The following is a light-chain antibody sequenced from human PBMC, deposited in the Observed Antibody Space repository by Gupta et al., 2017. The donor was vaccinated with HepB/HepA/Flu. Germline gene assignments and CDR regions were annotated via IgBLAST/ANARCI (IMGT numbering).Light chain of an antibody. V-gene: IGLV2-14*01. CDR1: SGDVGGYDA. Sequence: QSALPQPASVSGSPGQSITVSCTGISGDVGGYDAVSWYRQHPGKAPQLLIYDVSNRPSGISNRFSGSKSGNTASLTISGLQAEDEADYYCSSFTSTGILVVFGGGTKLTVL. J-gene: IGLJ2*01. CDR2: DVS. CDR3: SSFTSTGILVV.